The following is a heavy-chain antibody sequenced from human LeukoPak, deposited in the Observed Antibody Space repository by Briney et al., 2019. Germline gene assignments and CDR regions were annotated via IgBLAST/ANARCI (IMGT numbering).Heavy chain of an antibody. CDR3: ARGTPTTRDFDY. V-gene: IGHV3-9*01. Sequence: GGSLRLSCAASGFTFDDYAMHWVRQAPGKGLEWVSGITWNSDSIDYADSVKGRFTISRDNAKNSLYLQMNSLRAEDTAVYYCARGTPTTRDFDYWGQGTLVTVSS. J-gene: IGHJ4*02. D-gene: IGHD4-11*01. CDR2: ITWNSDSI. CDR1: GFTFDDYA.